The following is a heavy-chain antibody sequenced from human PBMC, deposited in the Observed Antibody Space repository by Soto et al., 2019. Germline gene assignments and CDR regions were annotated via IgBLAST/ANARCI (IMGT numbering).Heavy chain of an antibody. Sequence: QVQLQESGPGLVKPSETLSLTCTVSGGSISSYYWSWIRQPPGRGLEWIGYIYYGGSTNYNPSLKSRVTISADTSENQFSLKLSSVTAADTAVYYCARHPRYSPSDYYYYYMDVWGEGTTVTVSS. CDR1: GGSISSYY. D-gene: IGHD5-18*01. CDR2: IYYGGST. V-gene: IGHV4-59*08. CDR3: ARHPRYSPSDYYYYYMDV. J-gene: IGHJ6*03.